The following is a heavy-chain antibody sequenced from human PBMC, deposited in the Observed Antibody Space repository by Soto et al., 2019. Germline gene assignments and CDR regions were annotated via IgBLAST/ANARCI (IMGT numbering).Heavy chain of an antibody. V-gene: IGHV4-4*02. CDR1: GDSISTSQW. CDR2: SHHSGNT. J-gene: IGHJ3*02. CDR3: ARDADYGPENSEFWAFDI. D-gene: IGHD3-10*01. Sequence: SETLSLTSAVSGDSISTSQWWTWVRQSPGKGLEWIAESHHSGNTNYNPSLRGRVSMSLDKSKNEFSLRLTSVTAADTAVYYCARDADYGPENSEFWAFDIWSQGTLVTVS.